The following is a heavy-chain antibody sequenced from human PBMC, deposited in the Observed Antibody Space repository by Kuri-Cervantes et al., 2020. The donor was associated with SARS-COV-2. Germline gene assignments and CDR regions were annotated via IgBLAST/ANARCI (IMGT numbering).Heavy chain of an antibody. CDR2: IFHRGST. CDR3: ARPGGFLDV. CDR1: GYYVSSGYY. Sequence: SQTLSLTCAVSGYYVSSGYYWAWIRQPPGKGLEWIGNIFHRGSTNYNPSLKGRVTISVDTSKNQFSLKPSSVTAADTAVYFCARPGGFLDVWGKGTTVTVSS. J-gene: IGHJ6*04. D-gene: IGHD4-23*01. V-gene: IGHV4-38-2*01.